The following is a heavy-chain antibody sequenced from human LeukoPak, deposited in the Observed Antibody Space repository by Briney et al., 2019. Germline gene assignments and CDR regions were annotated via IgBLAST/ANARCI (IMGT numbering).Heavy chain of an antibody. Sequence: SETLSLTCTVSGGSISSSTYYWGWIRQPPGKGLQWIGTIYYTGSTYYNPSLKSRVTISVDTSKNQFSLKLSSVTAADTAVYYCARGASQRYFDWLPKSGNWFDPWGQGTLVTVSS. J-gene: IGHJ5*02. D-gene: IGHD3-9*01. V-gene: IGHV4-39*07. CDR3: ARGASQRYFDWLPKSGNWFDP. CDR1: GGSISSSTYY. CDR2: IYYTGST.